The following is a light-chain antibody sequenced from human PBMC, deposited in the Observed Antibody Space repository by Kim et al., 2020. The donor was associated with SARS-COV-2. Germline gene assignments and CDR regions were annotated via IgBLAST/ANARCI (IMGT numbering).Light chain of an antibody. CDR2: AAS. CDR3: QKYGSDPIT. CDR1: QGISNY. Sequence: ASVGDRVTITCRASQGISNYLAWYQQKPGKVPKLLIYAASTLQSGVPSRFSGSGSGTDFTLTISSLQPEDVATYYCQKYGSDPITFGQGTRLEIK. V-gene: IGKV1-27*01. J-gene: IGKJ5*01.